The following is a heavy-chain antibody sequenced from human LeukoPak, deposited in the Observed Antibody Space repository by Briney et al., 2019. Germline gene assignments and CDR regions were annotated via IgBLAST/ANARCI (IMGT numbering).Heavy chain of an antibody. CDR3: AKLPVGTPFNF. CDR1: GFIVSSNY. D-gene: IGHD2/OR15-2a*01. CDR2: IYSGSGT. J-gene: IGHJ4*02. V-gene: IGHV3-53*05. Sequence: GGSLRLSCAASGFIVSSNYMSWVRQAPGKGLEWVSVIYSGSGTYYADSVKGRFTISRDNSKNTLYLQMNSLRAEDTAVYYCAKLPVGTPFNFWGQGTLVTVSS.